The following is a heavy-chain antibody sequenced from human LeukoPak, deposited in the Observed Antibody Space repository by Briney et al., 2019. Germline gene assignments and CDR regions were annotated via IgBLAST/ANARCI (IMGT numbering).Heavy chain of an antibody. Sequence: GGSLRLSCAASGFTFDDYGMIWVRQAPGKGLEWVSGIAWNGGTTAYGDSVKGRFSISRDNAKNTLFLQMNSLRAEDTAVYYCATTGSGSYYDYWGQGTLVTVSS. CDR1: GFTFDDYG. D-gene: IGHD1-26*01. J-gene: IGHJ4*02. CDR3: ATTGSGSYYDY. CDR2: IAWNGGTT. V-gene: IGHV3-20*04.